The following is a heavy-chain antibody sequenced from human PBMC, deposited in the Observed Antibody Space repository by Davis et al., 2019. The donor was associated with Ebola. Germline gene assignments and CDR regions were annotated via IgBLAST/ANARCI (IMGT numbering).Heavy chain of an antibody. Sequence: GESLKISCAASGFTFSSYGMHWVRQAPGKGLEWVAVISYDGSNKYYADSVKGRFTISRDNSKNTLYLQLNSLRPEDTTVYYCVGSTVTSSYALDIWGKGTTVTVSS. CDR3: VGSTVTSSYALDI. V-gene: IGHV3-30*03. CDR2: ISYDGSNK. J-gene: IGHJ6*04. D-gene: IGHD4-17*01. CDR1: GFTFSSYG.